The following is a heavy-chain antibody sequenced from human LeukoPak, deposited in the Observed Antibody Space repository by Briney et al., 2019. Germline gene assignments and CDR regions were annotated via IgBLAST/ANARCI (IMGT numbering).Heavy chain of an antibody. J-gene: IGHJ4*02. CDR2: ISSSSSYI. V-gene: IGHV3-21*01. CDR1: GFTFSSYG. CDR3: ARVEMATIGDY. D-gene: IGHD5-24*01. Sequence: GGSLRLSCAASGFTFSSYGMNWVRQAPGKGLEWVSSISSSSSYIYYADSVKGRFTISRDNAKNSLYLQMNSLRAEDTAVYYCARVEMATIGDYWGQGTLVTVSS.